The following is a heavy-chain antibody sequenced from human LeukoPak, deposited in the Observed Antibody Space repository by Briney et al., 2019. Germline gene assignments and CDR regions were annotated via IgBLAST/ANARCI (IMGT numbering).Heavy chain of an antibody. CDR1: GFTFSDYG. D-gene: IGHD4-17*01. Sequence: QPGGSLRLSCAASGFTFSDYGMHWVRQAPGKGLEWVAVLWSDGSNKYYADSVKGRFTISRDNSKNTLYLQMNSLRAEDTAVYYCARDLFSPFVTTSLGSAFDIWGQGTMVTVSS. CDR3: ARDLFSPFVTTSLGSAFDI. CDR2: LWSDGSNK. J-gene: IGHJ3*02. V-gene: IGHV3-33*01.